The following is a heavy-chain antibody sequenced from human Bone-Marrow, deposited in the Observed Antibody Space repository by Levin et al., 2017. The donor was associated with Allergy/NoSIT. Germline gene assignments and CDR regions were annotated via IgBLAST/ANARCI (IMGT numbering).Heavy chain of an antibody. D-gene: IGHD3-10*01. CDR3: AREGRGGYGSGSYPWFDP. V-gene: IGHV1-2*02. CDR2: INPNSGGT. CDR1: GYTFTGYY. J-gene: IGHJ5*02. Sequence: ASVKVSCKASGYTFTGYYMHWVRQAPGQGLEWMGWINPNSGGTNYAQKFQGRVTMTRDTSISTAYMELSRLRSDDTAVYYCAREGRGGYGSGSYPWFDPWGQGTLVTVSS.